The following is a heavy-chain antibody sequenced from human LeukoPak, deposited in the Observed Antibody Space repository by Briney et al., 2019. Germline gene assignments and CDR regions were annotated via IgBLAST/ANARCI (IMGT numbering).Heavy chain of an antibody. J-gene: IGHJ4*02. CDR1: GGSIRSYY. CDR3: ARHQGGTTYDY. Sequence: SENLSLTCTVSGGSIRSYYWSWIRQPPGKELEWIGYISYSGSTNHNASLESRVTISVDTSKNQFSLKLSSVTAADTAVYYCARHQGGTTYDYWGQGTLVTVSS. D-gene: IGHD1-1*01. CDR2: ISYSGST. V-gene: IGHV4-59*08.